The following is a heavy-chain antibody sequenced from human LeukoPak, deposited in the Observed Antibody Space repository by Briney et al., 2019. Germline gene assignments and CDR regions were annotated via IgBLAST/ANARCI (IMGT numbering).Heavy chain of an antibody. CDR2: ISGSGGST. CDR1: GFTFSSYA. Sequence: PGGSLRLSCAASGFTFSSYAMSWVRQAPGKGLEWVSAISGSGGSTYYADSVKGRFTISRGNSKNTLYLQMNSLRAEDTAVYYCAKGSGYYPEYFQHWGQGTLVTVSS. CDR3: AKGSGYYPEYFQH. D-gene: IGHD3-22*01. V-gene: IGHV3-23*01. J-gene: IGHJ1*01.